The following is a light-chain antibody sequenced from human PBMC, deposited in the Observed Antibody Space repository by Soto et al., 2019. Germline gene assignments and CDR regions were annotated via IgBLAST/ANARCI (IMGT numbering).Light chain of an antibody. V-gene: IGLV2-8*01. CDR1: SSDVGRYNY. Sequence: QSALTQPPSASGSPGQSVTISCTGTSSDVGRYNYVSWYQQHPGKAPKLMIYEVSKRPSGVPDRFSGSKSGNTASLTVSGLQAEDEADYYCSSYAGSNNRVFGTGTKLTVL. CDR3: SSYAGSNNRV. CDR2: EVS. J-gene: IGLJ1*01.